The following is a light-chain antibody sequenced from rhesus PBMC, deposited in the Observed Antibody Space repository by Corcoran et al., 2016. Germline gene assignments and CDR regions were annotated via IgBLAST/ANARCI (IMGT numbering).Light chain of an antibody. Sequence: QAALTQPRSVSGSPGQSVTISCTGTSSDIGGYNYVSWYQQHPGTAPKLMIYEVSKRPSGVSDRVSGPKSGNTASLPISGLQAEDEADYYCSSYAGCSKYIFGAGTRLTVL. CDR2: EVS. CDR1: SSDIGGYNY. V-gene: IGLV2-32*02. CDR3: SSYAGCSKYI. J-gene: IGLJ1*01.